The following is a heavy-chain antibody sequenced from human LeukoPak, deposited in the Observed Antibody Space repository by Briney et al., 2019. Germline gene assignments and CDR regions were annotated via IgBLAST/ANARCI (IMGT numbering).Heavy chain of an antibody. CDR1: GSSVSSGSYY. Sequence: SETLSLTCTVSGSSVSSGSYYWSWIRQPPGKGLEWIGYIYNSGSTNYNPSLKSRVTISVDTSKNQFSLKLSSVTAADTAVYYCARVPTGRYYGMDGWGQGTTVTVS. CDR3: ARVPTGRYYGMDG. J-gene: IGHJ6*02. CDR2: IYNSGST. V-gene: IGHV4-61*01. D-gene: IGHD1-1*01.